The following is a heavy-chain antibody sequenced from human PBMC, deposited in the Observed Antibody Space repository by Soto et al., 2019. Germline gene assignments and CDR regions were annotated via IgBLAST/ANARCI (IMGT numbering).Heavy chain of an antibody. V-gene: IGHV3-74*01. J-gene: IGHJ4*02. CDR3: ATVRGDSSGYFPFY. D-gene: IGHD3-22*01. CDR1: GFTFRNYW. Sequence: GGSLRLSCGASGFTFRNYWMHWVRQAPGKGLVWVSRINSDGSYTSYADSVKGRFTISRDNAKNTLYLQMNSLTAEDTAVYYCATVRGDSSGYFPFYWGQGTLVTVSS. CDR2: INSDGSYT.